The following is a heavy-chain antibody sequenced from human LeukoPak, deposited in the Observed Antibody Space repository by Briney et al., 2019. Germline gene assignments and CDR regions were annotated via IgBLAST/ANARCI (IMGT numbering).Heavy chain of an antibody. CDR1: GGSFSGYY. CDR2: ITHSGSP. Sequence: WETLSLTCAVYGGSFSGYYWSWVRQPPGKGLQWIGEITHSGSPNYNPSLKSRVIISIDTSRKQFSLNLSSVTAADTAVYYCATRTGGGFLEYMEVWAKGTTVTVSS. V-gene: IGHV4-34*01. J-gene: IGHJ6*03. CDR3: ATRTGGGFLEYMEV. D-gene: IGHD3-3*01.